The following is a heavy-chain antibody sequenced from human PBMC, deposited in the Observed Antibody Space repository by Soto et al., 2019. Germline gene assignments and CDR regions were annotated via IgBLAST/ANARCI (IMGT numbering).Heavy chain of an antibody. CDR3: ARLSFSDGVDV. J-gene: IGHJ6*02. Sequence: PSETLSLTCAVSGGSISSANWWTWVRQPPGKGLEWIGEIYHGGSTSYNPSLKSRVTLSLDKFKNHFSLNLTSVTAADTAVYYCARLSFSDGVDVWGQGTTVTVSS. CDR2: IYHGGST. CDR1: GGSISSANW. V-gene: IGHV4-4*02.